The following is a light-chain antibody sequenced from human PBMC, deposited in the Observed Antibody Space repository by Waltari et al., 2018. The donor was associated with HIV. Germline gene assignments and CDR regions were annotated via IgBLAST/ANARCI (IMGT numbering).Light chain of an antibody. V-gene: IGLV1-47*01. CDR3: ATWDDSLSGLWV. Sequence: QSVLTQPPSASGTPGQRVTISCSGSSSNIGSSYVYWYQQLPGTAPQLLMYRNNQRPSGVPDRFSGSKSGTSASLAISGLRSEDEADYYCATWDDSLSGLWVFGGGTKLTVL. CDR1: SSNIGSSY. J-gene: IGLJ3*02. CDR2: RNN.